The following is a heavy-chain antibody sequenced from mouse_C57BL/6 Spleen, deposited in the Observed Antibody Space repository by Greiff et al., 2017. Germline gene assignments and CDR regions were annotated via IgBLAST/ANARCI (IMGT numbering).Heavy chain of an antibody. Sequence: QVHVKQPGAELVKPGASVKVSCKASGYTFTSYWLHWVKQRPGQGLEWIGRIHPSDSDTNYNQKFKGKATLTVDKSSSTAYMQLSSLTSEDSAVYYCASYNRGAMDYWGQGTSVTVSS. V-gene: IGHV1-74*01. CDR2: IHPSDSDT. CDR1: GYTFTSYW. D-gene: IGHD6-1*01. J-gene: IGHJ4*01. CDR3: ASYNRGAMDY.